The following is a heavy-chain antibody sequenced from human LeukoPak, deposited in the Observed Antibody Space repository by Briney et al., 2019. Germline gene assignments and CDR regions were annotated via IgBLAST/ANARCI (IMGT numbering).Heavy chain of an antibody. J-gene: IGHJ4*02. Sequence: TSETLSLTCTVSGGSMNSYYWSWIRQPLGKGLEWIGYIYYSGSTNYSPSLKSRVTISVDTSRNQFSLELSSVTAADTAVYYCARVQYSSGWTFFDYWGQGTLVIVPS. D-gene: IGHD6-19*01. CDR2: IYYSGST. CDR1: GGSMNSYY. V-gene: IGHV4-59*01. CDR3: ARVQYSSGWTFFDY.